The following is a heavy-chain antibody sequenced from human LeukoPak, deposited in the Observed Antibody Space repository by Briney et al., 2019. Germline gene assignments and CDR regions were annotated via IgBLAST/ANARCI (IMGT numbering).Heavy chain of an antibody. CDR3: ARDHRYSGYDYGGYYFDY. CDR1: GGSISSYY. CDR2: IYYSGST. D-gene: IGHD5-12*01. V-gene: IGHV4-59*01. J-gene: IGHJ4*02. Sequence: PSETLSLTCTVSGGSISSYYWSWIRQPPGKGLEWIGHIYYSGSTNYNPSLKSRVTISVDTSKNQFSLKLSSVTAADTAVYYCARDHRYSGYDYGGYYFDYWGQGTLVTVSS.